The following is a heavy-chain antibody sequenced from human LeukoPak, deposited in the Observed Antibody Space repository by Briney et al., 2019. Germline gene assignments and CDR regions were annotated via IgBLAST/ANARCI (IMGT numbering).Heavy chain of an antibody. V-gene: IGHV1-24*01. Sequence: ASVKVSCKASGYTFTGYYMHWVRQAPGKGLEWMGGFDPEDGETIYAQKFQGRVTMTEDTSTDTAYMELSSLRSEDTAVYYCASGTTIGTVADYHYGMDVWGQGTTVTVSS. D-gene: IGHD1-1*01. CDR1: GYTFTGYY. CDR2: FDPEDGET. J-gene: IGHJ6*02. CDR3: ASGTTIGTVADYHYGMDV.